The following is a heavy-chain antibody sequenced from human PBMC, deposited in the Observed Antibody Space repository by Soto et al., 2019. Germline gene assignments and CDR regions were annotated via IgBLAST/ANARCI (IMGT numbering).Heavy chain of an antibody. J-gene: IGHJ4*02. CDR3: ASWPVDTAMVPFDY. Sequence: GASVKVSCKASGYTFTSYYMHWVRQAPGQGLEWMGIINPSGGSTSYAQKFQGRVTMTRDTSTSTVYMGLSSLRSEDTAVYYCASWPVDTAMVPFDYWGQGTLVTVSA. CDR1: GYTFTSYY. D-gene: IGHD5-18*01. CDR2: INPSGGST. V-gene: IGHV1-46*01.